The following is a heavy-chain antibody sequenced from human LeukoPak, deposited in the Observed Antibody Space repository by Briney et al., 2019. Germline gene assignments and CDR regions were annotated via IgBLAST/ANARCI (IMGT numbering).Heavy chain of an antibody. D-gene: IGHD3-9*01. Sequence: ASVKVSCKASGYTFSDYYMHWVRQAPGQGLEWMGWISPNSDVTNYAQKFQGRVTMTRDTSISTAYMELSRLTSDDTAMYYCARFSVGGRYDFDYWGQGTLVTVSS. CDR2: ISPNSDVT. V-gene: IGHV1-2*02. CDR3: ARFSVGGRYDFDY. CDR1: GYTFSDYY. J-gene: IGHJ4*02.